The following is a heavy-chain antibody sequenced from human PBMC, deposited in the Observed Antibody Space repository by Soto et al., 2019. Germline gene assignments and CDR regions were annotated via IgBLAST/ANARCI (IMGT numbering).Heavy chain of an antibody. Sequence: SSETLSLTCAVFGGAIYNGVYSWSWIRQPPGKGLEWIGYIYHSGSTYYNPSLKSRVTISVDTSRNQFSLKLSSVTAADTAVYYCASKRGNYLDYWGRGALVTVSS. J-gene: IGHJ4*02. CDR2: IYHSGST. CDR1: GGAIYNGVYS. CDR3: ASKRGNYLDY. D-gene: IGHD3-16*01. V-gene: IGHV4-30-2*01.